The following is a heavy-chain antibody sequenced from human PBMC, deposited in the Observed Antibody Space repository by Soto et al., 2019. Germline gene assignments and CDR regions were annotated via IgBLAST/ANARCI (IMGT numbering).Heavy chain of an antibody. CDR3: EIAIGARLSTKTNRNSYYSYIGG. V-gene: IGHV1-18*01. CDR1: GYTFTSYG. Sequence: ASVKVSFKASGYTFTSYGISWVRQAPGQGLEWMGWISAYNGNTNYAQKLQGRVTMTTDTSTSTAYMELRSLRSDDTAVYYCEIAIGARLSTKTNRNSYYSYIGGWGKESRITV. D-gene: IGHD6-6*01. J-gene: IGHJ6*03. CDR2: ISAYNGNT.